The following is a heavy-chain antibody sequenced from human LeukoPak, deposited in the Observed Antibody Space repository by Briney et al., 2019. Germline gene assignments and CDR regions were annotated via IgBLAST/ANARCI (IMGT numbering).Heavy chain of an antibody. D-gene: IGHD6-13*01. J-gene: IGHJ4*02. CDR1: GGSISSGGYS. V-gene: IGHV4-61*08. Sequence: SQTLSLTCAVSGGSISSGGYSWSWIRQPPGKGLEWIGYIFYRGSTNSNPSLKSRVTISVNTSKNQFFLKLRSVTAADTAVYYCARQGGYSSSPDFWGQGTLVTVSS. CDR3: ARQGGYSSSPDF. CDR2: IFYRGST.